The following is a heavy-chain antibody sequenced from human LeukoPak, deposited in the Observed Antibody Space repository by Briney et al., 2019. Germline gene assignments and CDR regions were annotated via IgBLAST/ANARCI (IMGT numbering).Heavy chain of an antibody. CDR3: ARLSSSSWYGVWHSGDYYYYMDV. J-gene: IGHJ6*03. V-gene: IGHV4-39*01. Sequence: SETPSLTCTVSGGSISSSSYYWGWIRQPPGKGLEWIGSIYYSGSTYYNPSLKSRVTISVDTSKNQFSLKLSSVTAADTAVYYCARLSSSSWYGVWHSGDYYYYMDVWGKGTTVTISS. CDR1: GGSISSSSYY. CDR2: IYYSGST. D-gene: IGHD6-13*01.